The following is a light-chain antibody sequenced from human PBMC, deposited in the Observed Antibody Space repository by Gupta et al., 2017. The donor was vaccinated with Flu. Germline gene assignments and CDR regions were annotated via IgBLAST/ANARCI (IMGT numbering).Light chain of an antibody. J-gene: IGKJ1*01. Sequence: GTLSLSPGERATLSCRASQSVRSSYLAWYQHKPGQAPRLLIYGASSRATGIPDRFSGSGSGTDFTLTISRLEPEDFAMYYCQQYCSSPRTFGQGTKVEI. V-gene: IGKV3-20*01. CDR2: GAS. CDR1: QSVRSSY. CDR3: QQYCSSPRT.